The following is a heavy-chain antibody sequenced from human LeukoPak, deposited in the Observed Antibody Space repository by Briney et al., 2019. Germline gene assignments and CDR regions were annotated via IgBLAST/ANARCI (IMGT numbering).Heavy chain of an antibody. D-gene: IGHD3-10*01. CDR1: GFTFSSYE. CDR2: ISSSGSTI. V-gene: IGHV3-48*03. CDR3: ARVTMVRGVIIMRCMDV. Sequence: GGSLRLSCAASGFTFSSYEMNWVRQAPGKGLEWVSYISSSGSTIYYADSVKGRFTISRDNAKNSLYLQMNSLRAEDTAVYYCARVTMVRGVIIMRCMDVWGKGTTVTISS. J-gene: IGHJ6*03.